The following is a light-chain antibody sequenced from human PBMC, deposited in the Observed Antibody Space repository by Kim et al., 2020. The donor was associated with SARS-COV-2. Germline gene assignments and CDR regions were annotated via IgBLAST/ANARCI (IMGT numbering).Light chain of an antibody. V-gene: IGLV2-14*03. CDR2: DVS. J-gene: IGLJ1*01. CDR1: NSDIGRHDY. Sequence: SITISCTETNSDIGRHDYGSWYQQHPGKAPKLMIYDVSNRPSGVSDRFSGSKSGNTASLTISGLQADDEADYYCSSYTSSQTYVFGTGTKVTVL. CDR3: SSYTSSQTYV.